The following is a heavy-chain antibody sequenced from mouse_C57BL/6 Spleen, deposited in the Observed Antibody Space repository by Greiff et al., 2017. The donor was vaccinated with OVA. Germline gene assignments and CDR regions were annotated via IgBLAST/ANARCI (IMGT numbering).Heavy chain of an antibody. CDR2: ISGGGGNT. D-gene: IGHD2-4*01. CDR1: GFTFSSYT. V-gene: IGHV5-9*01. Sequence: EVMLVESGGGLVKPGGSLKLSCAASGFTFSSYTMSWVRQTPEKRLEWVATISGGGGNTYYPDSVKGRFTISRDNAKNTLYLQMSSLRSEDTALYYCARSSYDYDWYFDVWGTGTTVTVSS. J-gene: IGHJ1*03. CDR3: ARSSYDYDWYFDV.